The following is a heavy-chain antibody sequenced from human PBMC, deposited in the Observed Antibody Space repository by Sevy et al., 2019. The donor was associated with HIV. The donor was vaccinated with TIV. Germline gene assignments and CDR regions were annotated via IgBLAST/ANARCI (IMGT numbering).Heavy chain of an antibody. CDR3: AKESLDNGIVGQFDY. CDR1: GFTFSSYD. Sequence: GGSLRLSCAASGFTFSSYDMSWVRQAPGKGLEWVSAISGSGGSTYYADSVKGRFTISRDNSKNTLYLQMNSLRAEDTAVYYCAKESLDNGIVGQFDYWGQGTLVTVSS. J-gene: IGHJ4*02. D-gene: IGHD3-22*01. V-gene: IGHV3-23*01. CDR2: ISGSGGST.